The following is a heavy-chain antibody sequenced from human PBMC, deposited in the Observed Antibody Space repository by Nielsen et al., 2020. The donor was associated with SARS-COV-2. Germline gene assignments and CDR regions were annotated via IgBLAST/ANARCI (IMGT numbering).Heavy chain of an antibody. Sequence: SETLSLTCTVSGGSISTYYWTWIRQPPGKGLEWIGSIYYSGSTYYNPSLKSRVTISVDTSKNQFSLKLSSVTAADTAVYYCARLGYYYGSGSYAWFDPWGQGTLVTVSS. D-gene: IGHD3-10*01. CDR1: GGSISTYY. CDR2: IYYSGST. V-gene: IGHV4-39*01. CDR3: ARLGYYYGSGSYAWFDP. J-gene: IGHJ5*02.